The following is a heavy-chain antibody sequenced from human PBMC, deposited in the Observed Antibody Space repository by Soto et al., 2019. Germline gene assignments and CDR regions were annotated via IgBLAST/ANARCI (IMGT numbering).Heavy chain of an antibody. CDR3: AGDRSDTSNSFDAFDI. J-gene: IGHJ3*02. Sequence: QVQLQESGPGLVKPSETLSLTCTVSGASVSSGGHYWSWIRQPPGEGLEWIAYIYHTGTTDYNPSLKRRVTISVDLSKNQFSLRLSSMTAADTAVYYCAGDRSDTSNSFDAFDIWGQGTMVTVSS. D-gene: IGHD1-1*01. CDR2: IYHTGTT. CDR1: GASVSSGGHY. V-gene: IGHV4-61*08.